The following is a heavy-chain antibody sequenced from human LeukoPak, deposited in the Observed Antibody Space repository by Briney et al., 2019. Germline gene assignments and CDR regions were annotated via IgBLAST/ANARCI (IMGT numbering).Heavy chain of an antibody. J-gene: IGHJ4*02. V-gene: IGHV3-7*01. CDR1: GFSFSRHW. Sequence: GGSLRLSCAGSGFSFSRHWMAWVRQAPGKGLEWVASINQDISRIHYVDSVKGRFTISRDNAKNSLFLQMNSLRVEDTAVYFCARLKDDVTKFDYWGQGTLVTVSS. CDR2: INQDISRI. D-gene: IGHD2-8*01. CDR3: ARLKDDVTKFDY.